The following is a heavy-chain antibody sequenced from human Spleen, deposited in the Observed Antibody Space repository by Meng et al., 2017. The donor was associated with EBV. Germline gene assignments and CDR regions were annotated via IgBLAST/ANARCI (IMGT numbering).Heavy chain of an antibody. D-gene: IGHD6-19*01. Sequence: HLTQPGSGQGQGQPSETLSLPCPVSGDPSSSFYYWGWIRQPPGRGLEWIGSVHYTGSTYYSPSLKSRVTVSVDTSKNQFSLRLTSVTAADTAVYYCARPFPSWQSPRLDPFGAWGQGTLVTVSS. V-gene: IGHV4-39*01. J-gene: IGHJ5*02. CDR1: GDPSSSFYY. CDR2: VHYTGST. CDR3: ARPFPSWQSPRLDPFGA.